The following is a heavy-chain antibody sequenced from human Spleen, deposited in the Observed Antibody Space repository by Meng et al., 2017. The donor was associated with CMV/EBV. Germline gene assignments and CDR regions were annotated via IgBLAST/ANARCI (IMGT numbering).Heavy chain of an antibody. Sequence: GESLKISCTASGFTFGDYAMSWVRQAPGKGLEWVGFIRSKAYGGTTEYAASVKGRFTISRDDSKSIAYLQMNSLKTEDTAVYYCARDAPRFLEWLSPPYYYYGMDVWGQGTTVTVSS. CDR1: GFTFGDYA. CDR3: ARDAPRFLEWLSPPYYYYGMDV. J-gene: IGHJ6*02. V-gene: IGHV3-49*04. CDR2: IRSKAYGGTT. D-gene: IGHD3-3*01.